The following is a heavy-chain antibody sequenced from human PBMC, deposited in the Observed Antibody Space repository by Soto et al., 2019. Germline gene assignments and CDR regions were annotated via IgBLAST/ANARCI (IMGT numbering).Heavy chain of an antibody. Sequence: QVQLVQSGAEVKKPGSSVKVSCKASGGTFSSYAISWVRQAPGQGLEWMGGIIPIFGTANYAQKFQGRVTITADESTSTAYMELSSLRSEDTAVYYCARADTDDILTGSYYYYYGMDVWGQGTTVTVSS. CDR1: GGTFSSYA. D-gene: IGHD3-9*01. V-gene: IGHV1-69*12. J-gene: IGHJ6*02. CDR3: ARADTDDILTGSYYYYYGMDV. CDR2: IIPIFGTA.